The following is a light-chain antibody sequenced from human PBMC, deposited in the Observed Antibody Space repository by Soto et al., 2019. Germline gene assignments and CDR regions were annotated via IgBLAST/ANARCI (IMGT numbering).Light chain of an antibody. J-gene: IGLJ3*02. CDR1: SSDVGGYNY. CDR2: EVT. V-gene: IGLV2-8*01. Sequence: QSALTQPPSASGSPGQSVTISCTGTSSDVGGYNYVSWYQQQPGKAPKLMIFEVTKRPSGIPDRLSGSKSGNTASLTVSGLQADDEADYYCSSYAGSNNLVFGGGTKLTVL. CDR3: SSYAGSNNLV.